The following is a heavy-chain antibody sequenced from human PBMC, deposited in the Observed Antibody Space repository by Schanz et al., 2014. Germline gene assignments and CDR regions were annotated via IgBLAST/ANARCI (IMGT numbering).Heavy chain of an antibody. D-gene: IGHD3-10*01. V-gene: IGHV4-61*02. CDR3: ARGGYGSGSYREFDY. CDR2: IYSRGSS. CDR1: GGSISSATYY. J-gene: IGHJ4*02. Sequence: QVQLQASGPGLVKPSQTLSLTCTVSGGSISSATYYWSWVRQPAGKGLEWIGRIYSRGSSTYNPSLKSRVTISIAPSNIQCSRTLNSVAAADTAVYYCARGGYGSGSYREFDYWGQGTLVTVSS.